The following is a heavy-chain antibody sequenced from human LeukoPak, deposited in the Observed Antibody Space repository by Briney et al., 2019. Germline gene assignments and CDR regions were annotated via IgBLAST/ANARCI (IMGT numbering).Heavy chain of an antibody. J-gene: IGHJ2*01. D-gene: IGHD3/OR15-3a*01. Sequence: PGGSLRLSCVVSGFTFSNYYMSWIRQAPGKGLEWVSYISNTGDTIKYADSVQGRFTISRDNAQNSLYLQINSLGVDDTAVYYCARACGLGPGGHFDLWGRGTRATVSS. CDR1: GFTFSNYY. CDR3: ARACGLGPGGHFDL. CDR2: ISNTGDTI. V-gene: IGHV3-11*04.